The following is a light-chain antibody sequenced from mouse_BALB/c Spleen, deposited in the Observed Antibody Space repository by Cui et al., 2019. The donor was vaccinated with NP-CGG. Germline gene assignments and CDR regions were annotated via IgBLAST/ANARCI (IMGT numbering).Light chain of an antibody. CDR2: GTN. J-gene: IGLJ1*01. Sequence: VVLHESDLTTSPGETVTLTCRSSTGAVTTSNYANWVQEKPDHLFTGLIGGTNNRVPGVPARFSGSLIGDKAALTITGAQTEDEAIYFCVLWYSNHWVFGGGTKLTVL. V-gene: IGLV1*01. CDR1: TGAVTTSNY. CDR3: VLWYSNHWV.